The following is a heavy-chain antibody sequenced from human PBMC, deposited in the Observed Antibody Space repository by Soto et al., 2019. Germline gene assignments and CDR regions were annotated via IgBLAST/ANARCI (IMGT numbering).Heavy chain of an antibody. D-gene: IGHD6-19*01. CDR1: GYSFTDYG. Sequence: QVHLEQSGGEVRKPGASVKVSCKASGYSFTDYGITWVRQAPGKGPEWMGWISCHNANTSHAQKFQDRVTLSTETSKKTAYLELRSLRSYDTAVYYCTRGPRYNSVWYRDWFDPWGQGTLVTVSS. J-gene: IGHJ5*02. CDR2: ISCHNANT. V-gene: IGHV1-18*01. CDR3: TRGPRYNSVWYRDWFDP.